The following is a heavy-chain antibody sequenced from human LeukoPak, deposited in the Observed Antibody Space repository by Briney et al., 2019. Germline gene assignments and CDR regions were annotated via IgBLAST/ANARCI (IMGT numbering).Heavy chain of an antibody. CDR1: GFTFSSYA. Sequence: GGSLRLSCAASGFTFSSYAMHWVRQAPGKGLEWVATISYEGDNKYYADSLKGRFTISRDNSKNTLYLQMDSLRPEDTAVYYCARGPGPAGGSSGWYYFDYWGQGTLVTVSS. CDR3: ARGPGPAGGSSGWYYFDY. CDR2: ISYEGDNK. V-gene: IGHV3-30-3*01. D-gene: IGHD6-19*01. J-gene: IGHJ4*02.